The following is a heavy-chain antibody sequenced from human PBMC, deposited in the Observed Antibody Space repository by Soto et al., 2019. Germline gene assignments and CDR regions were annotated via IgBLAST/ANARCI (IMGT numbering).Heavy chain of an antibody. CDR1: GAYVTTYY. D-gene: IGHD6-13*01. J-gene: IGHJ5*02. Sequence: QVQLQESGPGLVKPAETLSLTCNVSGAYVTTYYWSWIRQSPGKGLEWIGYISNSGNTNYNPSLKSRVTISLDTSKNHFSLKMRSVTAADTAVYYCARRGSTWYSWLDPWGQGTLVTVSS. CDR2: ISNSGNT. V-gene: IGHV4-59*02. CDR3: ARRGSTWYSWLDP.